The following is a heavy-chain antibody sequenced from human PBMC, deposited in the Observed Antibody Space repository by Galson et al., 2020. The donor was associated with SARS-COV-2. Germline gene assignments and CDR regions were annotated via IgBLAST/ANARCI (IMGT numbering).Heavy chain of an antibody. V-gene: IGHV5-51*01. Sequence: GESLKISCKGSGYSFSSYWIGWARQMPGKDLEWMGLIYPGDSDTTYSPSFQGQVTISADRSISTAYLQWSSLQASDTAMYYCARRSSIYYGSGSYGAFDIWGQGTMVSVSS. J-gene: IGHJ3*02. CDR1: GYSFSSYW. D-gene: IGHD3-10*01. CDR2: IYPGDSDT. CDR3: ARRSSIYYGSGSYGAFDI.